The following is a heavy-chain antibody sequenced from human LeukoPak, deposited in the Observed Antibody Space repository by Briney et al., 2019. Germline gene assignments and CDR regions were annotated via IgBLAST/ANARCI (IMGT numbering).Heavy chain of an antibody. Sequence: ASVKVSCKASGYTFTGYYMHWVRQAPGQGLEWMGRINPNSGGTNYAEKFQGRVAMTRDTSISTACMELGRLRAEDTAVYYCARDITGTTANWGQGTLVTVSS. CDR2: INPNSGGT. CDR1: GYTFTGYY. D-gene: IGHD1-7*01. CDR3: ARDITGTTAN. J-gene: IGHJ4*02. V-gene: IGHV1-2*06.